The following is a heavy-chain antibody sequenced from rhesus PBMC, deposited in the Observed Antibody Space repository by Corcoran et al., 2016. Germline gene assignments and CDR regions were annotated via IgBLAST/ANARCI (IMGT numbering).Heavy chain of an antibody. D-gene: IGHD1-20*01. CDR1: GGSISSSY. V-gene: IGHV4-169*01. Sequence: QLQLQESGPGLVKPSETLSVTCAVSGGSISSSYWSWIRQAPGKGLEWIGYIYGSGSSTNYNPSLKSRVTLSVDTSKNQFSLKLSSVTAADTAVYYCVRRNSRDYGLDSWGQGVVVTVSS. CDR3: VRRNSRDYGLDS. J-gene: IGHJ6*01. CDR2: IYGSGSST.